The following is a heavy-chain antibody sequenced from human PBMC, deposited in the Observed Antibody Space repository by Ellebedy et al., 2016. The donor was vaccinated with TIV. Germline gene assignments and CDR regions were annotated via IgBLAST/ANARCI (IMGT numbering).Heavy chain of an antibody. CDR3: ARDVVGATPNWFDP. V-gene: IGHV4-34*01. Sequence: SETLSLXXAVYGGSFSGYYWSWIRQPPGKGLEWIGEINHSGSTNYNPSLKSRVTISVDTSKNQFSLKLSSVTAADTAVYYCARDVVGATPNWFDPWGQGTLVTVSS. CDR2: INHSGST. J-gene: IGHJ5*02. CDR1: GGSFSGYY. D-gene: IGHD1-26*01.